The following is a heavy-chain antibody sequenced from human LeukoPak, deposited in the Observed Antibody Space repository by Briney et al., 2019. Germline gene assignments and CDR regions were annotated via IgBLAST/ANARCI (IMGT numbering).Heavy chain of an antibody. CDR2: IYYSGST. J-gene: IGHJ4*02. CDR3: ARGSPLRGYDFWSGYYTASFDY. CDR1: GGSISSGGYY. V-gene: IGHV4-31*03. Sequence: SETLSLTCTVSGGSISSGGYYWSWIRQHPGKGLEWIGYIYYSGSTYYSPSLKSRVTISVDTSKNQFSLKLSSVTAADTAVYYCARGSPLRGYDFWSGYYTASFDYWGQGTLVTVSS. D-gene: IGHD3-3*01.